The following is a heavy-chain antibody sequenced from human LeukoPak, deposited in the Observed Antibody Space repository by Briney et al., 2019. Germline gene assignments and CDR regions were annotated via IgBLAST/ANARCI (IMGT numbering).Heavy chain of an antibody. J-gene: IGHJ5*02. V-gene: IGHV4-39*01. CDR2: IYYSGST. CDR1: GGSMSSSNYY. CDR3: ARNVSMVRGVTRLNWFDP. Sequence: SETLSLTCTVAGGSMSSSNYYWGWIRQPPGKWLEWIGSIYYSGSTHYNPSLKSRVTISVDTSKKEFFLKLSSVTAASTAVYYCARNVSMVRGVTRLNWFDPWGQGTLVTVSS. D-gene: IGHD3-10*01.